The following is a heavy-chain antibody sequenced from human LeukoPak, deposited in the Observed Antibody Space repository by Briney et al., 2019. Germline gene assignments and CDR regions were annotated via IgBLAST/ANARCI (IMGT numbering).Heavy chain of an antibody. CDR3: ARFEDSSGNSADAFDI. CDR1: GGSISSSNW. Sequence: PSETLSLTCAVSGGSISSSNWWSWVRQPPGKGLEWIGEIYHSGSTNYNPSLKSRVTISVDKSKNQFSLKLSSVTAADTAVYYCARFEDSSGNSADAFDIWGQGTMVTVSS. J-gene: IGHJ3*02. CDR2: IYHSGST. D-gene: IGHD3-22*01. V-gene: IGHV4-4*02.